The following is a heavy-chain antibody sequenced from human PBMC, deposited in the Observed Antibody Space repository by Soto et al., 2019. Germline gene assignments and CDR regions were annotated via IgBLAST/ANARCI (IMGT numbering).Heavy chain of an antibody. CDR2: VDWNDEK. V-gene: IGHV2-70*04. D-gene: IGHD1-1*01. CDR1: GFSLRTPGMR. Sequence: SGPTLVKPTQTLTLTCTVAGFSLRTPGMRVSWLRQPPGKALEWLGRVDWNDEKFYSTSLTTRLTISKDTSKNRVVLTLTNVDPVDTATYYCAWMNALGPDFHDFCSQGALDTVSS. J-gene: IGHJ4*02. CDR3: AWMNALGPDFHDF.